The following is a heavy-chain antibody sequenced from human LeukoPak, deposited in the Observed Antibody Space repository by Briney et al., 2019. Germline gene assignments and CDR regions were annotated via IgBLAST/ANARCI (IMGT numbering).Heavy chain of an antibody. J-gene: IGHJ4*02. CDR2: ISSSSSYI. D-gene: IGHD5-12*01. V-gene: IGHV3-21*01. CDR3: AKVAAGIVATGEIDY. CDR1: GFTFSSYS. Sequence: GGSLRLSCAASGFTFSSYSMNWVRQAPGKGLEWVSSISSSSSYIYYADSVKGRFTISRDNAKNSLYLQMNSLRAEDTAVYYCAKVAAGIVATGEIDYWGQGTLVTVSS.